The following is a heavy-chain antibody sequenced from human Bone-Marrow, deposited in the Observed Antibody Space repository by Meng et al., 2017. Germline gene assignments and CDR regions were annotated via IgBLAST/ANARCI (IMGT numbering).Heavy chain of an antibody. CDR2: IYYTGSP. D-gene: IGHD4-23*01. CDR3: ASTDYGGNGLRTFDY. Sequence: HVQLQESGPGLVKPSETLSLTCTVSGGSISSYYWSWIRQPPGKGLEWIGYIYYTGSPTYNPSLKSRVTISVDTSKNQFSLKVSSVTAADTAVYYCASTDYGGNGLRTFDYWGQGTLVTVSS. CDR1: GGSISSYY. V-gene: IGHV4-59*01. J-gene: IGHJ4*02.